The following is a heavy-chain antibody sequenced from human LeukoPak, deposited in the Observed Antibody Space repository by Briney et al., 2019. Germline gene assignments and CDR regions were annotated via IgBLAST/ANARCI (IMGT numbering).Heavy chain of an antibody. D-gene: IGHD3-10*01. CDR1: GFTFSSYA. CDR2: ISYDGSNK. V-gene: IGHV3-30*04. CDR3: AREGPSLGYYYYMDV. J-gene: IGHJ6*03. Sequence: GGSLRLSCAASGFTFSSYAMHWVRQAPGKGLEWVAVISYDGSNKYYADSVKGRFTISRDNSKNTLYLQMNNLRAEDTAVYYCAREGPSLGYYYYMDVWGKGTTVTVSS.